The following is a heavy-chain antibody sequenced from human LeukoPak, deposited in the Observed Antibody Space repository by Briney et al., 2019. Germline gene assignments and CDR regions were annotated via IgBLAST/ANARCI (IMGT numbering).Heavy chain of an antibody. CDR2: ISYDGSNK. CDR3: ARGSLYGSGSYLLYYYGIDV. D-gene: IGHD3-10*01. Sequence: GGSLRLSCAASGFTFSSYAMHWVRQAPGKGLEWVAVISYDGSNKYYADSVKGRFTISRDNSKNTLYLQMNSLRAEDTAVYYCARGSLYGSGSYLLYYYGIDVWGKGTTVTVSS. CDR1: GFTFSSYA. J-gene: IGHJ6*04. V-gene: IGHV3-30*04.